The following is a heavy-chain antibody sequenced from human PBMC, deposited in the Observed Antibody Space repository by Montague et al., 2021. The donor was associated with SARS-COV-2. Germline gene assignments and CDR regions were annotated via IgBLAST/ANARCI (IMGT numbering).Heavy chain of an antibody. CDR3: ARIGYESVGYYYIYLD. CDR2: NSYSGST. J-gene: IGHJ1*01. CDR1: GASVRSGNSN. V-gene: IGHV4-61*01. D-gene: IGHD3-22*01. Sequence: SETLSLTCTVSGASVRSGNSNWNWNPQRPGKGLMWNGYNSYSGSTNYSLSLKSRVTISVDTSKNQLSLTVISATAADTAVYYCARIGYESVGYYYIYLDWGQGTLVTVSS.